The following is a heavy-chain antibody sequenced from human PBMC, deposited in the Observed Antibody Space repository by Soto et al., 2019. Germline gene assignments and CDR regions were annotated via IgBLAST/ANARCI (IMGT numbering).Heavy chain of an antibody. Sequence: QVQLVQSGAEVREPGASVKVSCKASGYTFTIYHMHWVRQAPGQGLEWMGWINPDSGGTKYAQKFQGGVTLNSDTSISTVYVELSRLRSDDTAVYYCASEIRSGYYKYWYFDLWGRGTLVTVSS. J-gene: IGHJ2*01. D-gene: IGHD3-3*01. CDR2: INPDSGGT. V-gene: IGHV1-2*02. CDR1: GYTFTIYH. CDR3: ASEIRSGYYKYWYFDL.